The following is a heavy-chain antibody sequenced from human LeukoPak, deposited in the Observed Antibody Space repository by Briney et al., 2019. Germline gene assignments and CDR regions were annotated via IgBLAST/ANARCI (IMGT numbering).Heavy chain of an antibody. Sequence: GGSLRLSCAASGFTFSSYGMSWVRQAPGKGLEWVSAISGSGGSTYYADSVKGRFTISRDNAKNSLYLQMNSLRAEDTALYYCAKDSASYYDSSGYFYYFDYWGQGTLVTVSS. CDR2: ISGSGGST. CDR1: GFTFSSYG. J-gene: IGHJ4*02. CDR3: AKDSASYYDSSGYFYYFDY. D-gene: IGHD3-22*01. V-gene: IGHV3-23*01.